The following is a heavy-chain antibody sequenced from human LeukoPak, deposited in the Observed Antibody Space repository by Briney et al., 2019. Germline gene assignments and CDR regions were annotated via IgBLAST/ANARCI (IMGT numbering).Heavy chain of an antibody. CDR3: AREGGRDGYNFGY. J-gene: IGHJ4*02. D-gene: IGHD5-12*01. V-gene: IGHV4-61*08. Sequence: SETLSLTCAVSGGSISSGGYSWSWIRQPPGKGLEWIGYIYYSGSTNYNPSLKSRVTISVDTSKNQFSLKLSSVTAADTAVYYCAREGGRDGYNFGYWGQGTLVTVSS. CDR1: GGSISSGGYS. CDR2: IYYSGST.